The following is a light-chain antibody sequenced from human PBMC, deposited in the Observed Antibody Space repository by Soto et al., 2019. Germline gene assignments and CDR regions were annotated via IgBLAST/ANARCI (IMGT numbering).Light chain of an antibody. CDR2: GNI. CDR1: SSNIGAGYD. J-gene: IGLJ1*01. V-gene: IGLV1-40*01. Sequence: QSALAHPPSVSGAPGQKVTISCTGSSSNIGAGYDLHWYQQLPGTAPKLLLYGNINRPSGVPDRFSGSKSGTSASLAITGLQAEDEADYYCQSYDTSLSAYVFGTGTKVTVL. CDR3: QSYDTSLSAYV.